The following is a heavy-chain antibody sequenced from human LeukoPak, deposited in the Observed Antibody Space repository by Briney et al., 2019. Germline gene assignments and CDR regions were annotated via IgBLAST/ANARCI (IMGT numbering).Heavy chain of an antibody. CDR2: ISNSGSTM. CDR1: GLTFSDYY. V-gene: IGHV3-11*01. CDR3: ARDPRRFSSGRNWFDP. D-gene: IGHD3-10*01. Sequence: GGSLRLSCAASGLTFSDYYMSWIRQAPGKGLEWVSYISNSGSTMYHADSVKGRFTISRDNAKNSLYLQMNSLRAEDTAVYYCARDPRRFSSGRNWFDPWGQGTLVTLSS. J-gene: IGHJ5*02.